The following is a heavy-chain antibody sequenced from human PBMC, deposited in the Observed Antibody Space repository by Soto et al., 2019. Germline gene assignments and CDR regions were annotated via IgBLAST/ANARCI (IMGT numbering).Heavy chain of an antibody. CDR2: ISAYNGNT. Sequence: GASVKVSCKASGYTFTSYGSIWVRQAPGQGLEWMGWISAYNGNTNYAQKLQGRVTMTTDTSTSTAYMELRSLRSDEPAVYYCARGVGSGSYYTQYNWFDPWGQGTLVTVSS. D-gene: IGHD3-10*01. CDR3: ARGVGSGSYYTQYNWFDP. CDR1: GYTFTSYG. J-gene: IGHJ5*02. V-gene: IGHV1-18*01.